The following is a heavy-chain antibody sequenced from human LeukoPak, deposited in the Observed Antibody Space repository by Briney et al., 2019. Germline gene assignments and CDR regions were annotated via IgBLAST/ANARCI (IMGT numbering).Heavy chain of an antibody. Sequence: GESLKISCKGSGYSFTSYWISWVRQMPGKGLEWMGRIDPSDSYTNYSPSFQGHVTISADKSISTAYLQWSSLKASDTAMYYCARQSGRWDTSGWFGYYFDYWGQGTLVTVSS. V-gene: IGHV5-10-1*01. D-gene: IGHD6-19*01. CDR1: GYSFTSYW. CDR2: IDPSDSYT. J-gene: IGHJ4*02. CDR3: ARQSGRWDTSGWFGYYFDY.